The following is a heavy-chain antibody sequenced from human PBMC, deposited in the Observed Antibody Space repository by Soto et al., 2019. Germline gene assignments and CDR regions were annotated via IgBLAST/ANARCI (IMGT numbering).Heavy chain of an antibody. V-gene: IGHV4-39*01. Sequence: QLQLQESGPGLVKPSETLSLTCTVSGGSISSSSYYWGWIRQPPGKGLEWIGSIYYSGSTYYNPSLKSRVTISVDTSKNQFSLKLSSVTAADTAVYYCARHIMTTVTTLNPWGQGTLVTVSS. CDR2: IYYSGST. CDR3: ARHIMTTVTTLNP. J-gene: IGHJ5*02. CDR1: GGSISSSSYY. D-gene: IGHD4-17*01.